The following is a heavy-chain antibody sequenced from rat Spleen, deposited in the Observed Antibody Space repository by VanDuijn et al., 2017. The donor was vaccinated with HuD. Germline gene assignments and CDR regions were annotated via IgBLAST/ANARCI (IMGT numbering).Heavy chain of an antibody. V-gene: IGHV5-25*01. CDR2: ISTGGDIA. D-gene: IGHD1-11*01. J-gene: IGHJ3*01. Sequence: EVQLVESGGGLVQPGRSMKLSCAALGFTFSNYYMVWVRQAPTKGLEWIASISTGGDIAYYRGSVKGRFTISRDDAKNTQYLQMDSLGSDDTATYYCTRHGGLRNWFAYWGQGTLVTVSS. CDR1: GFTFSNYY. CDR3: TRHGGLRNWFAY.